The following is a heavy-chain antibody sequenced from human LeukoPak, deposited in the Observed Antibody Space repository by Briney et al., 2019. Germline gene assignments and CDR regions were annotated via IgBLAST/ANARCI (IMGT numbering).Heavy chain of an antibody. CDR1: GGSISSSSYY. D-gene: IGHD3-10*01. V-gene: IGHV4-39*07. J-gene: IGHJ6*03. CDR3: ARGLYGNHYGSGSYYRKHYYYYMDV. Sequence: SETLSLTCTVSGGSISSSSYYWGWIRQPPGKGLEWIGSIYYSGSTYYNPSLKSRVTISVDTSKNQFSLKLSSVTAADTAVYYCARGLYGNHYGSGSYYRKHYYYYMDVWGKGTTVTVSS. CDR2: IYYSGST.